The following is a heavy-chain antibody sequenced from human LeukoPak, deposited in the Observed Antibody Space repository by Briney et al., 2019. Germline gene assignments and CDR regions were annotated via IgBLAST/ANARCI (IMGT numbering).Heavy chain of an antibody. CDR1: GFSFSSYS. D-gene: IGHD3-22*01. CDR2: ISSSSSYI. J-gene: IGHJ3*02. CDR3: ERDGHYDSGDDAFDI. V-gene: IGHV3-21*01. Sequence: GGSLRLSCTASGFSFSSYSMNWVRQAPGKGLEWVSSISSSSSYIYYADSVRGRFTISRDNAKNSLYLQMNSLRAEDTAVYYCERDGHYDSGDDAFDIWGQGTMVSVSS.